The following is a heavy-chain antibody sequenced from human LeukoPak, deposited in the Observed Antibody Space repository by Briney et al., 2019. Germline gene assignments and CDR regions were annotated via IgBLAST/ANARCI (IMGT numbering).Heavy chain of an antibody. V-gene: IGHV3-23*01. D-gene: IGHD3-22*01. CDR1: GFTFSSYA. Sequence: PGGSLRLSCEASGFTFSSYAMSWVRQAPGKGLEWVSGISGSGGSTVYADSMKGRFTISRDNARNSLFLQMNSLRAEDTAVYYCARVRDSSTYLLRPAFDIWGQGTMVTVSS. CDR3: ARVRDSSTYLLRPAFDI. J-gene: IGHJ3*02. CDR2: ISGSGGST.